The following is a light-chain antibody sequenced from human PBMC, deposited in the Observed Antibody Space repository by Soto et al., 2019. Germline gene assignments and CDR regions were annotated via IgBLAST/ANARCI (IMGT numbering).Light chain of an antibody. CDR2: DAS. Sequence: IPLTHSPSTLSASLGYRFTITYGASQAITRWMAWYQQKPGKAPKLLIYDASTLESGVPSRFSGSRSGAEFTLTISSLQPDDFATYYCQQYNSYSWTFGQGTKVDI. CDR3: QQYNSYSWT. CDR1: QAITRW. V-gene: IGKV1-5*01. J-gene: IGKJ1*01.